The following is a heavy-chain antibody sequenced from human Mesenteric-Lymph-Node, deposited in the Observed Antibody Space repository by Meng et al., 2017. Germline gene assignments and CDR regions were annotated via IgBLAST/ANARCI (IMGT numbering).Heavy chain of an antibody. CDR2: ISAYNGNT. V-gene: IGHV1-18*01. CDR1: GNTFTSYG. J-gene: IGHJ5*02. CDR3: ARDPSNLAAGRNWFDP. Sequence: GAELRNPGSSLKVPCKASGNTFTSYGIGWVRKDPGQGLEWMGWISAYNGNTNYAQKLKGRVTMTTDTSTSTAYMELRSLRSDDTAVYYCARDPSNLAAGRNWFDPWGQGTLVTVSS. D-gene: IGHD6-13*01.